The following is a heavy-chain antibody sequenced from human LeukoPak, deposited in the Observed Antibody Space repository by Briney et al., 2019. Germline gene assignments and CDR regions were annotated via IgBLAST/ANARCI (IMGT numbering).Heavy chain of an antibody. V-gene: IGHV4-59*08. J-gene: IGHJ1*01. Sequence: SETLSLTCTVSGGSISTYYWSWIRQPPGKGLEWIGYIYYSGSTNYNPSLKSRVTISVDTSKNQFSLKLRSVTAADTAVYYCASSVAASDFQHWGQGTLVTVSS. CDR1: GGSISTYY. CDR3: ASSVAASDFQH. CDR2: IYYSGST. D-gene: IGHD6-19*01.